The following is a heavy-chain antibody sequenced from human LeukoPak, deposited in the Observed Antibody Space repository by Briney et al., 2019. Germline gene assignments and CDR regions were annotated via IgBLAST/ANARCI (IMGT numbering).Heavy chain of an antibody. Sequence: SETLSLTCAVYGGSFSGYYWSWIRQPPGKGLEWIGEINHSGSTNYNPSLKSRVTISVDTSKNQFSLKLSSVTAADTAVYYCARPQAPSIAARPGHYFQHWGQGTLVTVSS. CDR2: INHSGST. CDR3: ARPQAPSIAARPGHYFQH. CDR1: GGSFSGYY. V-gene: IGHV4-34*01. D-gene: IGHD6-6*01. J-gene: IGHJ1*01.